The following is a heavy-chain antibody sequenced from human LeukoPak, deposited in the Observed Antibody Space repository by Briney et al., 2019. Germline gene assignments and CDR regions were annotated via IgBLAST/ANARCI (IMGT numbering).Heavy chain of an antibody. Sequence: GSLRLSCAASGFTLSRYWMTWVRQAPGEGLEWVSVIYSGGSTYYADSVKGRFTLSRDNSKNTLYLQMNSLRAEDTAVYYCARGYSSSWYANYWGQGTLVTVSS. J-gene: IGHJ4*02. CDR3: ARGYSSSWYANY. V-gene: IGHV3-66*01. D-gene: IGHD6-13*01. CDR2: IYSGGST. CDR1: GFTLSRYW.